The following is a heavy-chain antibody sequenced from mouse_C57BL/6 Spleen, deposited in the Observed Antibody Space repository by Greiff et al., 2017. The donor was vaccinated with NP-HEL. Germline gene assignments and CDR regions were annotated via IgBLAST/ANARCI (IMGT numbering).Heavy chain of an antibody. CDR2: INYDGSST. V-gene: IGHV5-16*01. Sequence: EVHLVESEGGLVQPGSSMKLSCTASGFTFSDYYMAWVRQVPEKGLEWVANINYDGSSTYYLDSLKSRFIISRDNAKNILYLQMSSLKSEDTATYYCARDRRGYDPHYFDYWGQGTTLTVSS. J-gene: IGHJ2*01. D-gene: IGHD2-3*01. CDR3: ARDRRGYDPHYFDY. CDR1: GFTFSDYY.